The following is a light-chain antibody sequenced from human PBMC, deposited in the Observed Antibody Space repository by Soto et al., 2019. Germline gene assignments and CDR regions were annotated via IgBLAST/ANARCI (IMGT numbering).Light chain of an antibody. CDR2: WAS. CDR1: QSVLYSSNNKNY. J-gene: IGKJ1*01. V-gene: IGKV4-1*01. Sequence: DIVLTQSPDSLAVSLGERATINCKSSQSVLYSSNNKNYLAWYQQKPGQPPKLLIYWASTRESGAPDRFSGSGSGTDFTLTISRLQAGDVPVYYCQQYFTTPPTFGQGPKVEIK. CDR3: QQYFTTPPT.